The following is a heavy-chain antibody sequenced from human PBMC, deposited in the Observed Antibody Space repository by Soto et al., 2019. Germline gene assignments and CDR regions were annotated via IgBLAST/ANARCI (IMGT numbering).Heavy chain of an antibody. CDR1: GGTFCGHH. CDR2: IYDSGPT. J-gene: IGHJ6*03. D-gene: IGHD3-10*01. V-gene: IGHV4-34*01. Sequence: QVRLQERGAGQLKASDTLSLTCHIYGGTFCGHHWSWIRRPPGKGLEWIGDIYDSGPTTYNPSLKSRVTVSAVMSRNEISLRLNSVTAADAAVYYCTRGVMVPGLMSIQGTRYYMDAWGQGTAVTVSS. CDR3: TRGVMVPGLMSIQGTRYYMDA.